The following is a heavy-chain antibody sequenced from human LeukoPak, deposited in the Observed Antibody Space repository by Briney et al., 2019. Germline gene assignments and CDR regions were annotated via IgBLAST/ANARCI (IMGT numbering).Heavy chain of an antibody. D-gene: IGHD6-19*01. CDR1: GYTFTSYY. V-gene: IGHV1-46*01. CDR2: INPSGGST. CDR3: ARDSSGWSNDY. Sequence: ASVKVSCKASGYTFTSYYMHWVRQAPGQGLEWMGIINPSGGSTSYAQKFQGRVTMTRDMSTSTAYMELRSLRSDDTAVYYCARDSSGWSNDYWGQGTLVTVSS. J-gene: IGHJ4*02.